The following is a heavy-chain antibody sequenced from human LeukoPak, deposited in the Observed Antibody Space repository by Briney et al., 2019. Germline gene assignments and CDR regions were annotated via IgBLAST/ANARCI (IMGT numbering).Heavy chain of an antibody. J-gene: IGHJ4*02. CDR1: GYTFTSYG. V-gene: IGHV1-18*01. Sequence: ASVKVSFKASGYTFTSYGISWVRQAPGQGLEWMGWISAYNGNTNYAQKLQGRVTMTTDTSTSTAYMELRSLRSDGTAVYYCAREVWFGELSERTLDYWGQGTLVTVSS. D-gene: IGHD3-10*01. CDR2: ISAYNGNT. CDR3: AREVWFGELSERTLDY.